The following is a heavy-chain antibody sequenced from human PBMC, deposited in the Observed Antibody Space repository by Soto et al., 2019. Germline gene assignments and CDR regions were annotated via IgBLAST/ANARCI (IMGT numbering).Heavy chain of an antibody. Sequence: QVQLQESGPGLVKPSQTLSLTCTVSGGSISSGDYYWSWIRQPPGKGLEWIAYIYSSGSTYYNPSLKCRVTISVDTAKNQFSLKLSSVTAADTAVYYCPTTVTPGWFDPWGQGTLVTVSS. CDR2: IYSSGST. V-gene: IGHV4-30-4*01. D-gene: IGHD4-17*01. CDR1: GGSISSGDYY. CDR3: PTTVTPGWFDP. J-gene: IGHJ5*02.